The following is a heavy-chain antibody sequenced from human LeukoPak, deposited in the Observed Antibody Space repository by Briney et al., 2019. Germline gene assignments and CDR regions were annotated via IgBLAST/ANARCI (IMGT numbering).Heavy chain of an antibody. CDR2: ISSSNSYI. CDR1: GFTFSSYS. D-gene: IGHD1-7*01. Sequence: GGSLRLSCAASGFTFSSYSMNWVRQAPGKGLEWVSSISSSNSYIYYADSVKGRFTISRDNSKSSLYLQMNSLRAEDTAVYYCARCITGTPDYYYYYMDVWGKGTTVTVSS. J-gene: IGHJ6*03. CDR3: ARCITGTPDYYYYYMDV. V-gene: IGHV3-21*01.